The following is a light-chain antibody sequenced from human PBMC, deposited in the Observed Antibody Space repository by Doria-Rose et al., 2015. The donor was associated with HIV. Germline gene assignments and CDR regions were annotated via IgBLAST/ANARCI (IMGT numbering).Light chain of an antibody. CDR1: QSFSSTY. CDR2: DGS. J-gene: IGKJ1*01. V-gene: IGKV3-20*01. Sequence: VLTQSPGTLSLSPGERATLSCRASQSFSSTYLAWYQQKPGQAPSLLIYDGSTRATGIPDRFSASGSETDFTLTINRLEPEDFALYYCHQYGTSWTFGQGTKVEI. CDR3: HQYGTSWT.